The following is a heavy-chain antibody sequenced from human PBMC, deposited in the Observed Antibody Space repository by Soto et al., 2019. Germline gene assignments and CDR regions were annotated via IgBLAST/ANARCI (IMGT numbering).Heavy chain of an antibody. CDR2: VSFDGRIE. Sequence: GGSLRLSCAASGFTFSASAMHWARQAPGKGLEWVAVVSFDGRIESYADSVKGRFAISRDNSKDILYLQMTSLRAEDTAVYFCAKDFVLSSKSIVGYWGQGIMVTVSS. V-gene: IGHV3-30*18. J-gene: IGHJ4*02. CDR1: GFTFSASA. CDR3: AKDFVLSSKSIVGY. D-gene: IGHD2-2*01.